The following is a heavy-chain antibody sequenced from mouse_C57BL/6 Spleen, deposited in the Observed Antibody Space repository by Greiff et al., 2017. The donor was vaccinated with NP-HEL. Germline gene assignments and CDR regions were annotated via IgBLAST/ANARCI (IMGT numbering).Heavy chain of an antibody. CDR2: IDPSDSYT. J-gene: IGHJ4*01. CDR1: GYTFTSYW. CDR3: ARRVIEDAMDY. V-gene: IGHV1-50*01. Sequence: QVQLQQPGAELVKPGASVKLSCKASGYTFTSYWMQWVKQRPGQGLEWIGEIDPSDSYTNYNQKFKGKATLTVDTSSSTAYMQLSSLTSEDSAVYYCARRVIEDAMDYWGQGTSVTVSS. D-gene: IGHD1-1*01.